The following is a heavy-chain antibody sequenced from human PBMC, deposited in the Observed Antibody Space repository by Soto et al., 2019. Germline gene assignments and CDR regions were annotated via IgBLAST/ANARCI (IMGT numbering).Heavy chain of an antibody. CDR2: IIPILGTA. Sequence: QVQLVQSGAEVTKPGSSVKVSCKASGGTFSSYAISGVRQAPGQGLEWMGGIIPILGTANYAQKFQSRVTITEDASTVSVCVELSTLRSEDTAVYYSGRALLRASIVGGRYSGIAICGHGAYVIVS. CDR1: GGTFSSYA. D-gene: IGHD1-26*01. CDR3: GRALLRASIVGGRYSGIAI. V-gene: IGHV1-69*01. J-gene: IGHJ6*02.